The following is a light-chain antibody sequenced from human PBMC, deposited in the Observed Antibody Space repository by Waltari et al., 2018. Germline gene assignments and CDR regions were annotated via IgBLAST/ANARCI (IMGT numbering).Light chain of an antibody. J-gene: IGLJ2*01. CDR3: LSYAATVSFG. CDR1: SRDVGNTNP. CDR2: EVS. Sequence: QPALTQPASVSGSPGQSITISCTGTSRDVGNTNPACWYQNHPDKVPKLIIYEVSKRPSGVSDRFSGSKSGNTASLTISGLQAEDEADYYCLSYAATVSFGFGGGTKLTVL. V-gene: IGLV2-23*02.